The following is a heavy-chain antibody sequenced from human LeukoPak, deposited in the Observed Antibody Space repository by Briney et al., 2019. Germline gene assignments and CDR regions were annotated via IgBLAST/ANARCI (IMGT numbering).Heavy chain of an antibody. CDR1: GYSFTSYW. CDR3: ARRSPATALYYFDY. D-gene: IGHD2-21*02. CDR2: IYPGDSDT. V-gene: IGHV5-51*01. Sequence: KISCKGSGYSFTSYWIGWVRQMPGKGLEWMGIIYPGDSDTRYSPSFQGQVTISADKSISTAYLQWSSLKASDTAVYYCARRSPATALYYFDYWGQGTLVTVSS. J-gene: IGHJ4*02.